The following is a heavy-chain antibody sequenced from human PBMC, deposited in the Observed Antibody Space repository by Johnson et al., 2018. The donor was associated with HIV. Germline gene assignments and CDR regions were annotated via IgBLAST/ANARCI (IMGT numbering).Heavy chain of an antibody. CDR1: GFTFSSYG. D-gene: IGHD4-17*01. J-gene: IGHJ3*02. CDR3: AKVLDYGNAFDI. CDR2: IRYDGSNK. V-gene: IGHV3-30*02. Sequence: QVQLVESGGGVVQPGGSLRLSCAASGFTFSSYGMHWVRQAPGKGLEWVAFIRYDGSNKYYADSVKGRFTISRDNSKNTLYLQMNSLRAEDTAVYYCAKVLDYGNAFDIWSQGTMVTVSS.